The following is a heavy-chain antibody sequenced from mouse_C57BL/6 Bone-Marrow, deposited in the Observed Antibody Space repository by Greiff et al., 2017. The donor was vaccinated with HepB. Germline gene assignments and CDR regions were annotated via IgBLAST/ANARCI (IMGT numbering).Heavy chain of an antibody. CDR1: GYTFTDYN. V-gene: IGHV1-18*01. CDR2: INPNNGGT. J-gene: IGHJ3*01. Sequence: VQLKQSGPELVKPGASVKIPCKASGYTFTDYNMDWVKQSHGKSLEWIGDINPNNGGTIYNQKFKGKATLTVDKSSSTAYMEIRSLTSEDTADYYCERGGVRGFLFAYWGKGTLVTVSA. D-gene: IGHD5-1*01. CDR3: ERGGVRGFLFAY.